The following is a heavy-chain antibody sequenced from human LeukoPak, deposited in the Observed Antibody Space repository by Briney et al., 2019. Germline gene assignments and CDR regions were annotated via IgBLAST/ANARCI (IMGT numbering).Heavy chain of an antibody. Sequence: PGGSLRISCAASGFTFDDYAMYWVRQPPGKGLEWVSLITWDGTRSYYRESVKGRFIISRDNSKNSLYLQMNSLRSEDAALYYCARDMLPRYTYAEGVDYWGQGTLVTVSS. J-gene: IGHJ4*02. V-gene: IGHV3-43D*03. D-gene: IGHD5-18*01. CDR1: GFTFDDYA. CDR2: ITWDGTRS. CDR3: ARDMLPRYTYAEGVDY.